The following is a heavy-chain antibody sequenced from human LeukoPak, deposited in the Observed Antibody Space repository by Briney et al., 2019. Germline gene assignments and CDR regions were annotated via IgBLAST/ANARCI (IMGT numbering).Heavy chain of an antibody. D-gene: IGHD4-23*01. CDR2: IYPGDSDT. CDR1: GYSFTSYW. Sequence: GESLKISGKGSGYSFTSYWIGWVRQMPGKGLEWMGIIYPGDSDTRYSPSFQGQVTISADKSISTAYLQWSSLKASDTAMYYCATAPDYGGNFYYFDYWGQGTLVTVSS. CDR3: ATAPDYGGNFYYFDY. V-gene: IGHV5-51*01. J-gene: IGHJ4*02.